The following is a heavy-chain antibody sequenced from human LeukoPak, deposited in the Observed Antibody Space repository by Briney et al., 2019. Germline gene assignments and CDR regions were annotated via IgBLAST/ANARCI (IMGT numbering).Heavy chain of an antibody. CDR1: GFSFNTFG. CDR2: IWHDGSNK. CDR3: ARGLSDGYCRGGTCPDFDY. Sequence: GKSLRLSCTASGFSFNTFGMHWVRQTPGKGLEWVAVIWHDGSNKYYADSVKGRFTISRDNSKNTVYVQMNSLRVEDTAVYYCARGLSDGYCRGGTCPDFDYWGLGSLVTVS. J-gene: IGHJ4*02. V-gene: IGHV3-33*01. D-gene: IGHD2-15*01.